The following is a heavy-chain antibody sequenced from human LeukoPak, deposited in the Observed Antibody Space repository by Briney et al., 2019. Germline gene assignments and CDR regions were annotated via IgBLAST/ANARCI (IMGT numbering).Heavy chain of an antibody. CDR1: GYTFTSYY. CDR2: INPSGGST. Sequence: GASVTVSCKASGYTFTSYYMHWVRQAPGQGIEWMGIINPSGGSTNYAQKFQGRVTMTRDTSTSTVYMELSSLRSEDTAVYYCARANFGVVIGFDPWGQGTLVTVSS. D-gene: IGHD3-3*01. V-gene: IGHV1-46*01. CDR3: ARANFGVVIGFDP. J-gene: IGHJ5*02.